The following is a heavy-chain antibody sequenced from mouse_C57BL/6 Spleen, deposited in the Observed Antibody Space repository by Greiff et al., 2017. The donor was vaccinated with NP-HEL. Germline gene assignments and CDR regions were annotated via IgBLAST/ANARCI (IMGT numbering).Heavy chain of an antibody. CDR1: GYTFTSYW. Sequence: QVQLQQPGAELVRPGSSVKLSCKASGYTFTSYWMHWVKQRPIQGLEWIGNIDPSDSETHYNQKFKDKATLTVYKSSSTDSRQLSRLTSEDSAVYYCARKDGDYYAMDYGGQGTSVTVSS. V-gene: IGHV1-52*01. CDR2: IDPSDSET. J-gene: IGHJ4*01. CDR3: ARKDGDYYAMDY.